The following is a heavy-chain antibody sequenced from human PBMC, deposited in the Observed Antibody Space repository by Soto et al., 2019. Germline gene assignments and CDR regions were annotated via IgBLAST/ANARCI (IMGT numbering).Heavy chain of an antibody. D-gene: IGHD3-10*01. Sequence: GGSLRLSRAASGFTFSSYSMNWVRQAPGKGLEWVSSISSSSSYIYYADSVKGRFTISRDNAKNSLYLQMNSLRAEDTAVYYCARDRYYYGSGSYYYYYGMDVWGQGTTVTVSS. CDR3: ARDRYYYGSGSYYYYYGMDV. V-gene: IGHV3-21*01. J-gene: IGHJ6*02. CDR2: ISSSSSYI. CDR1: GFTFSSYS.